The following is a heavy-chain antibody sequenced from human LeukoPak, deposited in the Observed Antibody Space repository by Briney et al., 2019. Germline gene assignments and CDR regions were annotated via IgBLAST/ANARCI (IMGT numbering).Heavy chain of an antibody. J-gene: IGHJ6*03. Sequence: ASVKVSCKVSGYTLTELSMHWVRQAPGKGLEWMGGFDPEDGETIYAQKFQGRVTMTEDTSTDTAYMELSSLRSEDTAVYYCARVESRQLVPPYYYYMDVWGKGTTVTVSS. CDR2: FDPEDGET. CDR1: GYTLTELS. V-gene: IGHV1-24*01. D-gene: IGHD6-6*01. CDR3: ARVESRQLVPPYYYYMDV.